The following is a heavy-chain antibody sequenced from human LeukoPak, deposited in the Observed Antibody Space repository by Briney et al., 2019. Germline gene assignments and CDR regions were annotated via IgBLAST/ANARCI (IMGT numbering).Heavy chain of an antibody. D-gene: IGHD3-22*01. J-gene: IGHJ4*02. CDR3: ASHSSGYYYFDY. Sequence: GGSLRLSCAASGFTFSSYSMNWVRQAPGKGLGWVSSISSSSSYIYYADSVKGRFTISRDNSKNTLYLQMNSLRAEDTAVYYCASHSSGYYYFDYWGQGTLVTVSS. V-gene: IGHV3-21*01. CDR2: ISSSSSYI. CDR1: GFTFSSYS.